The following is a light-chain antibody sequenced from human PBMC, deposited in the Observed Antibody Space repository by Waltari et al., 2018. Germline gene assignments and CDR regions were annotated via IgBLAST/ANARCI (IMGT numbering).Light chain of an antibody. CDR1: QSVLYSSNNKNY. CDR2: WAS. CDR3: QQYYSTPPT. Sequence: DIVMTQSPDSLAVSLGERAPITCNSSQSVLYSSNNKNYLAWYQQKPGLPPKLLIYWASTRESGVPDRFSGSGSGTDFTLTISSLQAEDVAVYYCQQYYSTPPTFGQGTKLEIK. V-gene: IGKV4-1*01. J-gene: IGKJ2*01.